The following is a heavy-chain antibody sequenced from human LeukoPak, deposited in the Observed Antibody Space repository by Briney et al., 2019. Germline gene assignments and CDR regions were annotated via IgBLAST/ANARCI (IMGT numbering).Heavy chain of an antibody. CDR2: ISAGGRT. V-gene: IGHV3-23*01. D-gene: IGHD3-10*01. CDR1: GFTFSNSA. J-gene: IGHJ4*02. CDR3: TKAPGGLFCY. Sequence: GGSLRLSCAASGFTFSNSAMSWVRQPPGKGLQWVSSISAGGRTYYADSMKGRFTISRDNSKNTLYLQMNSLRADDTAVYYCTKAPGGLFCYWGQGTLVTVSS.